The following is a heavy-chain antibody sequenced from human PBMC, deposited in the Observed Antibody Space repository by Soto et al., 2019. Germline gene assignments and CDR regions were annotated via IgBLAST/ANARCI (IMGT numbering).Heavy chain of an antibody. Sequence: QVQLVQSGAEVKKPGASVKVSCKASGYTFTSYGISWVRQAPGQGLEWMGWISAYNGNTNYAQNLQGRRTMTTDTSTSTAYMEMRSLRSDDTAVYYCARRYYDFWSGPTNWFDPWGQGTLVTVSS. D-gene: IGHD3-3*01. V-gene: IGHV1-18*01. J-gene: IGHJ5*02. CDR1: GYTFTSYG. CDR2: ISAYNGNT. CDR3: ARRYYDFWSGPTNWFDP.